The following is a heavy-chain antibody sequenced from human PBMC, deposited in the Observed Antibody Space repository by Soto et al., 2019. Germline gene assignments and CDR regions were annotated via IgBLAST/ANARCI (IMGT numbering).Heavy chain of an antibody. CDR2: IYYSGST. Sequence: SETLSLTCTVSGGSISSGNYYWSWIRQHPGKGLEWIGYIYYSGSTYYNPSLKSRVTISVDTPKNQYSLRLSSVTAADTAVYYCARTTVNTFIDSLNWYFDLWGRGTLVTVSS. CDR3: ARTTVNTFIDSLNWYFDL. V-gene: IGHV4-31*03. J-gene: IGHJ2*01. CDR1: GGSISSGNYY. D-gene: IGHD4-17*01.